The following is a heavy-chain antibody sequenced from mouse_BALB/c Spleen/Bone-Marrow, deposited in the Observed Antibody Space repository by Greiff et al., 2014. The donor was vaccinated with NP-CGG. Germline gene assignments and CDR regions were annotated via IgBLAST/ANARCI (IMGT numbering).Heavy chain of an antibody. J-gene: IGHJ2*01. V-gene: IGHV1S56*01. Sequence: VQLQESGPELVKPGASVRISCKASGYTFTSYYIHWVKQRPGQGLEWIGWIYPGNVNTKYNEKFKGKATLTADKSSSTAYMQLSGLTSEDSAVYFCARERGTTACFDYWGQGTTLTVSS. CDR1: GYTFTSYY. D-gene: IGHD1-2*01. CDR3: ARERGTTACFDY. CDR2: IYPGNVNT.